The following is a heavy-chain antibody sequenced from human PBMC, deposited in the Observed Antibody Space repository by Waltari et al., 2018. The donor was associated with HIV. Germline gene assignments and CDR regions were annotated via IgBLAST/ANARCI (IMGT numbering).Heavy chain of an antibody. V-gene: IGHV3-21*01. CDR3: ARDFVKRVVVVPAAIREYYYYGMDV. D-gene: IGHD2-2*02. Sequence: EVQLVESGGGLVKPGGSLRLSCAASGFTFSSYSMNWVRQAPGKGLEWVSSISSSSSYIYYADSVKGRFTISRDNAKNSLYLQMNSLRAEDTAVYYCARDFVKRVVVVPAAIREYYYYGMDVWGQGTTVTVSS. J-gene: IGHJ6*02. CDR1: GFTFSSYS. CDR2: ISSSSSYI.